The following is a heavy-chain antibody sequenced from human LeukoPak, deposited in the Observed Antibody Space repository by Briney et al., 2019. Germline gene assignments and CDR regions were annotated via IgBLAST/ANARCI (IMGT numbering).Heavy chain of an antibody. CDR2: IYYSGST. J-gene: IGHJ3*02. D-gene: IGHD3-22*01. CDR3: ARDRRRYYYDSSGSLDAFDI. CDR1: GGSISSYY. Sequence: SETLSLSCTVSGGSISSYYWSWIRQPPGKGLEWIGYIYYSGSTNYNPSLKSRVTISVDTSKNQFSLKLSSVTAADTAVYYCARDRRRYYYDSSGSLDAFDIWGQGTMVTVSS. V-gene: IGHV4-59*01.